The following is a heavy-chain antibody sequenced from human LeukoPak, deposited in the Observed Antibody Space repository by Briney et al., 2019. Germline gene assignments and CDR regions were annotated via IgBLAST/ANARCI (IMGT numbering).Heavy chain of an antibody. J-gene: IGHJ4*02. V-gene: IGHV4-34*01. CDR2: INHSGST. CDR1: GGSFSGYY. CDR3: ARGRGVVVTRFDY. Sequence: PSETLSLTCAVYGGSFSGYYWSWIRQPPGKGLEWIGEINHSGSTNYNPPLKSRVTISVDTSKNQFSLKLGSVTAADTAVYYCARGRGVVVTRFDYWGQGTLVTVSS. D-gene: IGHD3-22*01.